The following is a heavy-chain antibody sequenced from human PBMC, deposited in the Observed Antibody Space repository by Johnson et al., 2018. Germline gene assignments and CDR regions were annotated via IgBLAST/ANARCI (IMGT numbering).Heavy chain of an antibody. D-gene: IGHD5-12*01. V-gene: IGHV3-23*04. CDR1: GFTFSSYA. CDR3: AKGGGYSGYDYYYYMDV. Sequence: VQLVQSGGGLVQPGGSLRLSCAASGFTFSSYAMSWVRQAPGKGLEWVSAISGSGGSTYYADPVKGRFTISRDNSKNTLYLQMNSLRVEDTAVYYCAKGGGYSGYDYYYYMDVWGQWTTVTVSS. CDR2: ISGSGGST. J-gene: IGHJ6*03.